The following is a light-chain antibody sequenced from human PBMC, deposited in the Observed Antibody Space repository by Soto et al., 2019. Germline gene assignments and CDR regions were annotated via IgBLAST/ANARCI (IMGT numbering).Light chain of an antibody. V-gene: IGKV3-15*01. Sequence: EIVMTQSPATLSVSPGERATLSCRASQSVSSYLAWYQQKPGQAPRLLIYAASTRATGVPVRFSGGGSGTEFTLTISSLQSEDLAIYYCQQYDNWPPVFGGGTKVDIK. J-gene: IGKJ4*01. CDR3: QQYDNWPPV. CDR2: AAS. CDR1: QSVSSY.